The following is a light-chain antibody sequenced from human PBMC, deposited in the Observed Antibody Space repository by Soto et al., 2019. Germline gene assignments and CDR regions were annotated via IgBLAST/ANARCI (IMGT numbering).Light chain of an antibody. Sequence: QSALTQPASVSGSPGQSITISCTGTNSDVGGYDYVSWYQQHPGKAPKLMIYEVSQRPSGVSNRFSGSRSGNTASLTISGLQAEDEADYYCSSYTSSTTLGVFGGGTKLTVL. J-gene: IGLJ3*02. CDR2: EVS. V-gene: IGLV2-14*01. CDR3: SSYTSSTTLGV. CDR1: NSDVGGYDY.